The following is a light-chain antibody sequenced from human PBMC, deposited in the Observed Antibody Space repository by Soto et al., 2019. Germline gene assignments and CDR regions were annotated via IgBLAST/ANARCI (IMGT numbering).Light chain of an antibody. CDR1: QSISSW. V-gene: IGKV1-5*01. J-gene: IGKJ1*01. CDR2: DAS. CDR3: LQYNGYYRT. Sequence: DIPMTHSPSTLSASVGDRVTITCRASQSISSWLAWYQQRPGKAANLLIFDASTLESGVPSRFSGSGSGTTFTLTISSLQSDDFATYYCLQYNGYYRTFGQGAKVDI.